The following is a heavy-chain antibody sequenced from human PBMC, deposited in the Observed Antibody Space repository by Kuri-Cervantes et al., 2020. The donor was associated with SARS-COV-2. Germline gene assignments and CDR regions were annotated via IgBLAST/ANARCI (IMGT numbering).Heavy chain of an antibody. Sequence: LTCAASGFTFSSYAMHWVRQAPGKGLEWVAVISYDGSNKYYADSVKGRFTISRDNSKNTLYLQMNSLRAEDTAVYYCARDQDDYSNYHAFDIWGQGTMVTVSS. CDR2: ISYDGSNK. CDR3: ARDQDDYSNYHAFDI. CDR1: GFTFSSYA. J-gene: IGHJ3*02. D-gene: IGHD4-11*01. V-gene: IGHV3-30*04.